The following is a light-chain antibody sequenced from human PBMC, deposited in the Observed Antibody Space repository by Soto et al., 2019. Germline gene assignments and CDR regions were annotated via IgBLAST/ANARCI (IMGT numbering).Light chain of an antibody. CDR1: SSDVGGSNL. Sequence: QSVLTQPRSVSGSPGQSVTISCTGTSSDVGGSNLVSWYQQHAGRAPKLVIYDVIKRPSGVPDRFSGSKSGNTASLTISGLQVEDEADYYCRSYAGNSLWVFGGGTKLTVL. J-gene: IGLJ3*02. CDR2: DVI. V-gene: IGLV2-11*01. CDR3: RSYAGNSLWV.